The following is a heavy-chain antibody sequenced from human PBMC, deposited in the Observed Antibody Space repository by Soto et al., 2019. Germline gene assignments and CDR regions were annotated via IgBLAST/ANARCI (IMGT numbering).Heavy chain of an antibody. V-gene: IGHV4-31*03. CDR2: IYYSGST. CDR3: ARGVRVVRGVIVGIFDY. J-gene: IGHJ4*02. CDR1: GGSISSGGYY. Sequence: QVQLQESGPGLVKPSQTLSLTCTVSGGSISSGGYYWSWIRQHPGKVLEWIGYIYYSGSTYYNPSLKSRVTISVDTSKNQFSLKLSSVTAADTAVYYCARGVRVVRGVIVGIFDYWGQGTLVTVSS. D-gene: IGHD3-10*01.